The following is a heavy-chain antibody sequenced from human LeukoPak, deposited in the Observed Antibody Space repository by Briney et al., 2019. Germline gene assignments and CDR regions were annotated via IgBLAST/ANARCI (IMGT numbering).Heavy chain of an antibody. CDR3: ASVAAVAGIFFAS. J-gene: IGHJ4*02. D-gene: IGHD6-19*01. Sequence: GGCLRLSRVASGFTLSTYWTHWVRPAPGKGLVCVSRNSYDVSSTNYTDSARGRFSNSRDNAKNTVNLQMNSLRAGDTAVYYCASVAAVAGIFFASWGQGTLVTVSS. V-gene: IGHV3-74*01. CDR2: NSYDVSST. CDR1: GFTLSTYW.